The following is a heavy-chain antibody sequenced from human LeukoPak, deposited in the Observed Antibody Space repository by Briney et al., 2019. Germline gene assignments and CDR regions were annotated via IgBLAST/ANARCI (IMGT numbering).Heavy chain of an antibody. CDR1: GITFGSYA. J-gene: IGHJ3*02. V-gene: IGHV3-23*01. D-gene: IGHD5-18*01. Sequence: GGSLRLSCAASGITFGSYAMNWVRQAPGKWLDWVSRINSGGGTTYYAESVKGRFTISRDNSKNTLYLQMNSLRAEDTALYYCGYSYGNGAFDIWGQGTMVTVSS. CDR2: INSGGGTT. CDR3: GYSYGNGAFDI.